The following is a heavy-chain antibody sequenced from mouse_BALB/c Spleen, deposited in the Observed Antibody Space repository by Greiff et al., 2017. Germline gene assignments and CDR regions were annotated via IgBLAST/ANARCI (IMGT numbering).Heavy chain of an antibody. Sequence: EVKVVESGGGLVQPGGSRKLSCAASGFTFSSFGMHWVRQAPEKGLEWVAYISSGSSTIYYADTVKGRFTISRDNPKNTLFLQMTSLRSEDTAMYYCARWGYYETMDYWGQGTSVTVSS. D-gene: IGHD1-1*01. CDR3: ARWGYYETMDY. V-gene: IGHV5-17*02. CDR2: ISSGSSTI. CDR1: GFTFSSFG. J-gene: IGHJ4*01.